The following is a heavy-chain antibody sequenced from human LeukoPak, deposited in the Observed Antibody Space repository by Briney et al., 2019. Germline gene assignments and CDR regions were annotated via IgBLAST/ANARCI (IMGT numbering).Heavy chain of an antibody. V-gene: IGHV3-15*01. D-gene: IGHD3-22*01. Sequence: AGGSLRLSCAASGFTFSNAWMSWVRQAPGKGREWVGCIKSKTDGGKTDYAAPVKGRFTISRDDSKNTLYLKMNTLKTEDTAVYNCTTEYYYDSSGYIDYWGQGTLVTVSS. J-gene: IGHJ4*02. CDR3: TTEYYYDSSGYIDY. CDR1: GFTFSNAW. CDR2: IKSKTDGGKT.